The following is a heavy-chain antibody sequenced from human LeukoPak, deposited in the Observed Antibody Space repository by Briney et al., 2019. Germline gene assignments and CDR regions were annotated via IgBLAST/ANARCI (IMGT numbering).Heavy chain of an antibody. CDR3: ARDLTGYREFDY. CDR1: GFTFSSYG. Sequence: GGSLRLSCAASGFTFSSYGMHWVRQAPGKGLEWVAVISYDGSNKYYADSVKGRFTISRDNSKNTLYLQMNSLRAEDTAVYYCARDLTGYREFDYWGQGTLVTVSS. CDR2: ISYDGSNK. D-gene: IGHD6-13*01. J-gene: IGHJ4*02. V-gene: IGHV3-30*19.